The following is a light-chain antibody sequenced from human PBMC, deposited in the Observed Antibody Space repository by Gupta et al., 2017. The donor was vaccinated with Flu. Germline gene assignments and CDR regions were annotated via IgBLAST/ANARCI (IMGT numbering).Light chain of an antibody. V-gene: IGLV2-14*01. CDR3: ASYTTTSTWV. CDR1: SSDVGGYNY. Sequence: QSALTQPASVSGYPVQSITISCTGTSSDVGGYNYVSWYQQHPGKAPKLMIYEVTDRPSGVSNRFSGSKSGNTASLTISGLQAEDEADYFCASYTTTSTWVFGGGTKLTVL. CDR2: EVT. J-gene: IGLJ3*02.